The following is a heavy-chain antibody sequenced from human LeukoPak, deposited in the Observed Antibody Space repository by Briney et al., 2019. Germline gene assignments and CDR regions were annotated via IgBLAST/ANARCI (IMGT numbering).Heavy chain of an antibody. CDR3: ARAQSKAIFGVVRDAFDI. V-gene: IGHV1-2*02. CDR2: INPNSGGT. Sequence: ASVKVSCKASGYTFTGYYMHWVRQAPGQGLEWMGWINPNSGGTNYAQKFQGRVTMTRDTSISTAYMELSSLRSEDTAVYYCARAQSKAIFGVVRDAFDIWGQGTMVTVSS. J-gene: IGHJ3*02. D-gene: IGHD3-3*01. CDR1: GYTFTGYY.